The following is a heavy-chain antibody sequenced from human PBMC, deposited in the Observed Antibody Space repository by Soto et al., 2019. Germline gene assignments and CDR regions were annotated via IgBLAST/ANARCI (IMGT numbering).Heavy chain of an antibody. V-gene: IGHV4-39*01. CDR1: GGSISSSSYY. Sequence: SETLSLTCTVSGGSISSSSYYWGWIRQPPGKGLEWIGSIYYSWSTYYNPSLKSRVTISVDTSKNQFSLKLSSLTAADTAVYYCARHARGFGELPIPIDYWGQGTLVTVSS. D-gene: IGHD3-10*01. J-gene: IGHJ4*02. CDR3: ARHARGFGELPIPIDY. CDR2: IYYSWST.